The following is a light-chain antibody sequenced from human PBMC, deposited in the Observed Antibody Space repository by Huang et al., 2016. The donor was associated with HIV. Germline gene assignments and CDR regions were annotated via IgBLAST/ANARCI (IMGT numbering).Light chain of an antibody. V-gene: IGKV1-39*01. J-gene: IGKJ2*01. Sequence: DIQMTQSPSSLSASVGDRVTITCRASQSISSYVSWYQQRPGKPPMLLISAASNLKGGVPSRFSGSGSGADFTLTIASLQPEDFATYYCQQNYNNPNTFGQGTRLDIK. CDR2: AAS. CDR3: QQNYNNPNT. CDR1: QSISSY.